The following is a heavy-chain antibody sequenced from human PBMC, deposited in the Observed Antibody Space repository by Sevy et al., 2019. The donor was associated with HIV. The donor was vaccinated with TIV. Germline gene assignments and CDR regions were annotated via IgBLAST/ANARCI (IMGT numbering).Heavy chain of an antibody. CDR3: ASGSSSWIDAFDI. V-gene: IGHV3-7*03. CDR1: GFTFSSYW. J-gene: IGHJ3*02. Sequence: GGSPRLSCAASGFTFSSYWMSWVRQAPGKGLEWVANIKQDGSEKYYVDSVKGRFTISRDNAKNSLYLQMNSLRAEDTAVYYCASGSSSWIDAFDIWGQGTMVTVSS. D-gene: IGHD6-13*01. CDR2: IKQDGSEK.